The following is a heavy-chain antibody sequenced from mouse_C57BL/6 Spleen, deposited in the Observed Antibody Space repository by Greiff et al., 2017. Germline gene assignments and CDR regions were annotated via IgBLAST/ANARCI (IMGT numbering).Heavy chain of an antibody. Sequence: QVQLKESGAELVRPGASVTLSCKASGYTFTDYEMHWVKQTPVHGLEWIGAIDPETGGTASNQKFKGKAILTVDKSSSTAYMELRSLTSEDSAVYYCTRSSSDYDWFAYWGQGTLVTVSA. D-gene: IGHD2-4*01. CDR3: TRSSSDYDWFAY. CDR2: IDPETGGT. CDR1: GYTFTDYE. V-gene: IGHV1-15*01. J-gene: IGHJ3*01.